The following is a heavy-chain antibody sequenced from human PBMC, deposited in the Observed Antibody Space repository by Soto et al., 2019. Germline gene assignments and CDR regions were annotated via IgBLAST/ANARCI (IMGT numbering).Heavy chain of an antibody. V-gene: IGHV3-23*01. J-gene: IGHJ5*02. CDR2: VRVSDSRT. Sequence: EVQLLESGGGLVQPGGSLRLSCVASGIIFGSYDMSWVRQAPGKGLEWVSAVRVSDSRTFYADSVRGRFTISRDNSKNALYLQMNSLRAEDTAVYYCAQFHGLGIYSPWFDPWGQGTLITVSS. CDR1: GIIFGSYD. D-gene: IGHD3-10*01. CDR3: AQFHGLGIYSPWFDP.